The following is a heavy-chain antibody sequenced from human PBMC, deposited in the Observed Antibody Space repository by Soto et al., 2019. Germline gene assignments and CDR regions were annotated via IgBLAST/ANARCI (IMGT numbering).Heavy chain of an antibody. D-gene: IGHD3-10*01. V-gene: IGHV1-69*02. CDR1: GGTFSRYT. J-gene: IGHJ5*02. CDR3: ARGSTIVRGAPSWFDP. Sequence: QVQLVQSGAEVKKPGSSVKVSCKASGGTFSRYTINWVRQAPGQGLEWMGRIIPIAAIANYTQKCQGSVTITVDKSSTTAYMELSRLRSDDTSVYYCARGSTIVRGAPSWFDPWGQGTLVTVSS. CDR2: IIPIAAIA.